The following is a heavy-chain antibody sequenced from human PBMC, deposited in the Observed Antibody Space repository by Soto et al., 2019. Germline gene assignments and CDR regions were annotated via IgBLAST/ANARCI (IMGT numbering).Heavy chain of an antibody. D-gene: IGHD3-10*01. V-gene: IGHV4-34*01. CDR3: ARPRAYGSGRYGY. J-gene: IGHJ4*02. CDR1: GGSFSGYY. CDR2: INHSGST. Sequence: QVQLQQWGAGLLKPSETLSLTCAVYGGSFSGYYWSWIRQPPGKGLEWIGEINHSGSTNYNPSLKSRVTISVDTSKNQFSLKLSSVTAADTAVYYCARPRAYGSGRYGYWGQGTLVTVSS.